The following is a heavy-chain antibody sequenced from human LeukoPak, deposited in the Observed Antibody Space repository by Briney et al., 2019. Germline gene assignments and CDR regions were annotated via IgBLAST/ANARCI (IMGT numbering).Heavy chain of an antibody. CDR1: GGSISSYY. Sequence: SETLSLTCTVSGGSISSYYWSWIRQPPGKGLEWIGEINHSGGTNYNPSLKSRVTISVDTSKNQFSLTLSSVTAADTAVYYCASDSSGSPYYSGMDVWGQGTTVTVSS. J-gene: IGHJ6*02. D-gene: IGHD3-22*01. V-gene: IGHV4-34*01. CDR2: INHSGGT. CDR3: ASDSSGSPYYSGMDV.